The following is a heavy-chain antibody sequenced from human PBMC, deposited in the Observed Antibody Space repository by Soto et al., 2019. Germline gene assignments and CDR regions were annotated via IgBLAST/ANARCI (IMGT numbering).Heavy chain of an antibody. CDR3: ARMEAAGADY. D-gene: IGHD6-13*01. Sequence: SETLSLTCTVSGGSISSSSYYWGWIRQPPGKGLEWIGSIYYSGSTYYNPSLKSRVIISVDTSKNQFSLKLSSVTAADAAVYYCARMEAAGADYWGQGTLVTVSS. CDR2: IYYSGST. CDR1: GGSISSSSYY. J-gene: IGHJ4*02. V-gene: IGHV4-39*07.